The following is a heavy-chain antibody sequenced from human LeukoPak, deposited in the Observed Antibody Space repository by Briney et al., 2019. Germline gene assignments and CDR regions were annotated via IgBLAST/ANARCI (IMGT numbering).Heavy chain of an antibody. J-gene: IGHJ4*02. Sequence: PSETLSLTCTVSGGSISSYYWSWIRQPPGKGLEWIGYIYYSGSTNYNPSLKSRVTISVDTSKNQFSLKLTSVTAADTAVYYCASQKLLWFGELSYFDYWGQGTLVTVSS. CDR3: ASQKLLWFGELSYFDY. CDR2: IYYSGST. V-gene: IGHV4-59*01. CDR1: GGSISSYY. D-gene: IGHD3-10*01.